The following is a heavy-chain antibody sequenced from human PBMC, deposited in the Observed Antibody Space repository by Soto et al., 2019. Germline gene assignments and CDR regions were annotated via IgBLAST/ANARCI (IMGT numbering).Heavy chain of an antibody. Sequence: SETLSLTCTVSGGSISSSSYYWGWIRQPPGKGLEWIGSIYYSGSTYYNPSLKSRVTISVDTSKNQFSLKLSSVTAADTAVYYCASEIFGVVLNWFDPRGQGTLVTVSS. V-gene: IGHV4-39*01. D-gene: IGHD3-3*01. CDR3: ASEIFGVVLNWFDP. CDR1: GGSISSSSYY. J-gene: IGHJ5*02. CDR2: IYYSGST.